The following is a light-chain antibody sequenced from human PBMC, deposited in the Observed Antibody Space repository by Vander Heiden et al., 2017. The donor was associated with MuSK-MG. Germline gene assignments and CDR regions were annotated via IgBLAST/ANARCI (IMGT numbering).Light chain of an antibody. CDR1: QSVSSSY. CDR3: QQNCREPAIT. CDR2: GAS. J-gene: IGKJ5*01. Sequence: EIVLTQSPGTLSLSPGERATLSCRASQSVSSSYLAWYQQKPGQAPRLLIYGASSRATGIPDRFSGSGYGTDFTLTIGRREPEDFAVYYCQQNCREPAITFGQGTLMEIK. V-gene: IGKV3-20*01.